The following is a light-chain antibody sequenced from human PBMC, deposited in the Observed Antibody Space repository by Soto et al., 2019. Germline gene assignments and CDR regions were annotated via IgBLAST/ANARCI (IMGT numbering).Light chain of an antibody. Sequence: QSVLTQPASVSGSPGQSITISCSGTSSDVGAYNYVSWYQQHPGKAPKLMIYEVSNRPSGVSNRFSGSKSGNTASLTISGLQAEDEADYYCNSYTSSTTLVFGGGTKVTVL. CDR3: NSYTSSTTLV. CDR2: EVS. V-gene: IGLV2-14*01. J-gene: IGLJ2*01. CDR1: SSDVGAYNY.